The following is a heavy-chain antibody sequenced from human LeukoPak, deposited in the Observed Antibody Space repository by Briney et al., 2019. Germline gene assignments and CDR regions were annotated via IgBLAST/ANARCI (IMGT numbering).Heavy chain of an antibody. Sequence: ASVKVSCKASGYTFTNYGIDWVRQAPGQGLERMGWISAYNGNTNYAQKLQGRVTMTTDTSTSTAYMELRSLRSDDTAVYYCARDGLNWATLDYWGQGTLVTVSS. V-gene: IGHV1-18*01. CDR3: ARDGLNWATLDY. J-gene: IGHJ4*02. D-gene: IGHD7-27*01. CDR1: GYTFTNYG. CDR2: ISAYNGNT.